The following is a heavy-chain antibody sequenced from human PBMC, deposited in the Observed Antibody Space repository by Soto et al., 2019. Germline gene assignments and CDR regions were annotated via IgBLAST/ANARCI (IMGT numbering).Heavy chain of an antibody. J-gene: IGHJ4*01. Sequence: NPGGSLRLSCAASGFTFSNAWINWVRQAPGKGLEWVGRIKSKTDGGTTDSAAPVKGRFAISRDDSKNMVYLQMNSLKTEDTGIYYFTTVSYSTIILVRFDYWGHGTLVPVAS. CDR2: IKSKTDGGTT. CDR1: GFTFSNAW. CDR3: TTVSYSTIILVRFDY. V-gene: IGHV3-15*07. D-gene: IGHD6-13*01.